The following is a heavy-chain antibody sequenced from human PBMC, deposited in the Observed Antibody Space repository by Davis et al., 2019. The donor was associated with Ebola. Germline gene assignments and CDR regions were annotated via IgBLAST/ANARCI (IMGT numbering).Heavy chain of an antibody. D-gene: IGHD3-3*01. J-gene: IGHJ5*02. CDR1: GGSISSYY. CDR3: ARFLMEWPSGWFDP. CDR2: IYYSGST. V-gene: IGHV4-59*01. Sequence: PSETLSLTCTVSGGSISSYYWSWIRQPPGKGLEWIGYIYYSGSTNYNPSLKSRVTISVDTSKNQFSLKLSSVTAADTAVYYCARFLMEWPSGWFDPWGQGTLVTVSS.